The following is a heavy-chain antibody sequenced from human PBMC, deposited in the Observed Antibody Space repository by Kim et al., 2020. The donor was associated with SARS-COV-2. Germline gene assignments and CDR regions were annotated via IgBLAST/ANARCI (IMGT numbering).Heavy chain of an antibody. CDR3: ARRGDIVGAPDY. CDR2: INSDGSST. J-gene: IGHJ4*02. CDR1: GFTFSSYW. Sequence: GGSLRLSCAASGFTFSSYWMHWVRQAPGKGLVWVSRINSDGSSTSYADSVKGRFTISRDNAKNTLYLQMNSLRAEDTAVYYCARRGDIVGAPDYWGQGTLVTVSS. V-gene: IGHV3-74*01. D-gene: IGHD1-26*01.